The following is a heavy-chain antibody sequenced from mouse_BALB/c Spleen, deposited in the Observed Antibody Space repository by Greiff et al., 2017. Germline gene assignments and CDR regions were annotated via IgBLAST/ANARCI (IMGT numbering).Heavy chain of an antibody. CDR3: ARDGSSYAMDY. CDR1: GFTFTDYY. V-gene: IGHV7-3*02. D-gene: IGHD1-1*01. Sequence: DVQLQESGGGLVQPGGSLRLSCATSGFTFTDYYMSWVRQPPGKALEWLGFIRNKANGYTTEYSASVKGRFTISRDNSQSILYLQMNTLRAEDSATYYCARDGSSYAMDYWGQGTSVTVSS. J-gene: IGHJ4*01. CDR2: IRNKANGYTT.